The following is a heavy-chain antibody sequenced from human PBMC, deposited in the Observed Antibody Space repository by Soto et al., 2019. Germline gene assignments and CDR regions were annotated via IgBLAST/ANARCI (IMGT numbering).Heavy chain of an antibody. J-gene: IGHJ5*02. D-gene: IGHD1-26*01. CDR2: ISYDGSNK. CDR1: GFTFSSYG. CDR3: AKAPYSGSYLGWFDP. Sequence: ESGGGVVPPGRSLRLSCAASGFTFSSYGMHWVRQAPGKGLEWVAVISYDGSNKYYADSVKGRFTISRDNSKNTLYLQMNSLRAEDTAVYYCAKAPYSGSYLGWFDPWGQGTLVTVSS. V-gene: IGHV3-30*18.